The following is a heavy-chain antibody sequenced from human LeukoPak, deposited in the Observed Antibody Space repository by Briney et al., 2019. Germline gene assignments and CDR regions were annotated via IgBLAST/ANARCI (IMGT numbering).Heavy chain of an antibody. CDR3: AKRGVVIRVILVGFHKEAYYFDS. J-gene: IGHJ4*02. D-gene: IGHD3-22*01. CDR1: GLTLSNYG. V-gene: IGHV3-23*01. Sequence: GGSLRLSCAVSGLTLSNYGMSWVRQAPGKGLEWVAGISGSGGSTNYADSVKGRFTISRDSPKNTLYLQMNILRAEDTAVYFCAKRGVVIRVILVGFHKEAYYFDSWGQGALVTVSS. CDR2: ISGSGGST.